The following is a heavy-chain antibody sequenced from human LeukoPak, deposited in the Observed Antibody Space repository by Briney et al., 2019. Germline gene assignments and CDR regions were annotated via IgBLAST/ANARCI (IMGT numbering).Heavy chain of an antibody. V-gene: IGHV3-64D*06. J-gene: IGHJ4*02. CDR3: VKGGSGGYYDY. CDR1: GFTFSSYA. Sequence: GGSLRLSCSASGFTFSSYAMHWVRQAPGKGLEYVSAISSNGGSTYYADSVRGRFTISRDNSKNKLYLHMSSLRAEDTAVYYCVKGGSGGYYDYWGQGTLVTVSS. D-gene: IGHD3-10*01. CDR2: ISSNGGST.